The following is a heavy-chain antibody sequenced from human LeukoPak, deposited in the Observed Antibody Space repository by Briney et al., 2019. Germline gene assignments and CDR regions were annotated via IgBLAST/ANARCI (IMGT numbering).Heavy chain of an antibody. CDR3: ARERYYGSGSVYNRIDY. D-gene: IGHD3-10*01. Sequence: ASVKVSCKASGYTFTSYAMNWVRQAPGQGLEWMGWINPNSGGTNYAQKFQGRVTMTRDTSISTAYMELSRLRSDDTAVYYCARERYYGSGSVYNRIDYWGQGTLVTVSS. V-gene: IGHV1-2*02. CDR1: GYTFTSYA. CDR2: INPNSGGT. J-gene: IGHJ4*02.